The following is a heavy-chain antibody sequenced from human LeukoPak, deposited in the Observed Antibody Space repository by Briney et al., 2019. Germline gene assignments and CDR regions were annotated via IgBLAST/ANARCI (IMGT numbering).Heavy chain of an antibody. J-gene: IGHJ4*02. CDR2: INPNSGGT. CDR3: ARSELQFDYFDY. V-gene: IGHV1-2*02. D-gene: IGHD5-24*01. Sequence: GASVKVSCKASGYTFTGYYMHWVRQAPGQGLEWMGWINPNSGGTSYAQKFQGRVTMTRDTSTSTVYMELSSLRSEDTAVYYCARSELQFDYFDYWGQGTLVTVSS. CDR1: GYTFTGYY.